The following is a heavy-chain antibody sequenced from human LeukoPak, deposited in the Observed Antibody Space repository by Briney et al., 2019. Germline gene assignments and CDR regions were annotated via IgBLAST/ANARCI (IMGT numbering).Heavy chain of an antibody. CDR2: MNPNSGNT. V-gene: IGHV1-8*02. Sequence: ASVKVSCKASGYTFTSYDINWVRQATGQGLEWMGWMNPNSGNTGYAQKFQGRVTITRNTSISTAYMEVSSLRSEDTAVYYCARAVSCSSTSCYYFDYWGQGTLLTVSS. J-gene: IGHJ4*02. CDR3: ARAVSCSSTSCYYFDY. D-gene: IGHD2-2*01. CDR1: GYTFTSYD.